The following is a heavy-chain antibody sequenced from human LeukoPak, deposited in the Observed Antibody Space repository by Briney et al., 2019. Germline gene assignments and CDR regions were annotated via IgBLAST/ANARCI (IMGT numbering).Heavy chain of an antibody. V-gene: IGHV1-2*02. D-gene: IGHD6-19*01. J-gene: IGHJ4*02. CDR1: GYTLTSYY. CDR3: ARDQRLVAGTFYFDY. CDR2: INPNGGRI. Sequence: ASVKVSCKASGYTLTSYYMHWVRQAPGQGLEWMGWINPNGGRINYAQKFQGRVTMTRDTSISTAYMELSRLRSDDSAVYYCARDQRLVAGTFYFDYWGQGTLVTVSS.